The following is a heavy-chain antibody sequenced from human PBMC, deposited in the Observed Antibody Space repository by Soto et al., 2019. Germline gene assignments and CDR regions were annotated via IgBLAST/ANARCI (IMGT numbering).Heavy chain of an antibody. CDR1: GFSLNTTRAG. D-gene: IGHD2-2*01. V-gene: IGHV2-5*02. CDR2: ISWEDDK. Sequence: QITLKESGPTLVKPTQTLTLTCTFSGFSLNTTRAGVGWIRQPRGKALEWLALISWEDDKRYSPSLRSRLTITKDTSKNQVVLTMTNMDPVDTGTYYCAHRGQYQLLFDYWGQGTLVIVSS. CDR3: AHRGQYQLLFDY. J-gene: IGHJ4*02.